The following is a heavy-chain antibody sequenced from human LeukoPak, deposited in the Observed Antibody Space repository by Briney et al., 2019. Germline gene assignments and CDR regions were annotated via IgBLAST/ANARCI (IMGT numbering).Heavy chain of an antibody. V-gene: IGHV4-31*03. D-gene: IGHD6-13*01. CDR1: GGPISSGGYY. Sequence: PSDTLSLPCTVSGGPISSGGYYCTWIRQHPAKILEWIRYIYSSGSTYYNPSLKSRVTISVDTSKNQFSLKLSSVTAADTAVYYCARDYSYSSSWYEKDAFDIWGQGTMVTVSS. J-gene: IGHJ3*02. CDR3: ARDYSYSSSWYEKDAFDI. CDR2: IYSSGST.